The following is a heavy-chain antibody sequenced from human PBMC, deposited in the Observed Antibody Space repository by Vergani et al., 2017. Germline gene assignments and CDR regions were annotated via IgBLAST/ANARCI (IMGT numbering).Heavy chain of an antibody. V-gene: IGHV4-39*01. CDR3: ARPGFRSGGSCYVGCAFDI. J-gene: IGHJ3*02. CDR1: GGSISSSSYY. CDR2: IYYSGST. Sequence: VQLLESGPGLVKPSETLSLTCTVYGGSISSSSYYWGWIRQPPGKGLEWIGSIYYSGSTYYNPSLKSRVTISVDTSKNQFSLKLSSVTAADTAVYYCARPGFRSGGSCYVGCAFDIWGQGTMVTVSS. D-gene: IGHD2-15*01.